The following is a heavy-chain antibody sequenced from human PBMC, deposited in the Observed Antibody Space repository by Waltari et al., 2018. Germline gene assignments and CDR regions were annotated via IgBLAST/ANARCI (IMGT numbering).Heavy chain of an antibody. CDR2: INDSGNT. CDR3: ARHGRIRAVALIDS. CDR1: GASFNGYY. D-gene: IGHD2-15*01. Sequence: QVQLQQWGAGLVKPSETLSLTCAVYGASFNGYYWSWVRQPPGKGLEWIGEINDSGNTNYNPSLKTRVSMSVDTSKNQFSLKLTSVTAADTAVYYCARHGRIRAVALIDSWGQGTLVTVSS. V-gene: IGHV4-34*01. J-gene: IGHJ4*02.